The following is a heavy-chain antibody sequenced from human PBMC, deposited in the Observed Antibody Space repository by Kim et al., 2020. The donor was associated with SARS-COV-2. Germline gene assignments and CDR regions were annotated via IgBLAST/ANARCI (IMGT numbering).Heavy chain of an antibody. CDR2: GST. CDR3: ARDHDFFDY. V-gene: IGHV4-59*01. Sequence: GSTNDTPSLKSRVTISVDTSKNQFSLKLSSVTAADTAVYYCARDHDFFDYWGQGTLVTVSS. J-gene: IGHJ4*02.